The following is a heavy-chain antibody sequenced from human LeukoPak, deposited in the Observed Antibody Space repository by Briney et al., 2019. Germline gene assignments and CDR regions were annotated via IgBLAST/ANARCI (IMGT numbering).Heavy chain of an antibody. CDR3: ARAGGPGTVDH. V-gene: IGHV3-7*01. J-gene: IGHJ4*02. D-gene: IGHD6-13*01. CDR1: GFTFSSYW. Sequence: GGSLRLSCATSGFTFSSYWMSWVRQAPGKGLEWVANINEDGSERYYVDSVQGRFTISRDNAKNSLYLQVNSLRAEDTAVCYCARAGGPGTVDHWGQGTLVTVSS. CDR2: INEDGSER.